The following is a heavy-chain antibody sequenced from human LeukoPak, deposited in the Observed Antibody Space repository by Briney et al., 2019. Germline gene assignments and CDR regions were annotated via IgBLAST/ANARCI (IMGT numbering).Heavy chain of an antibody. J-gene: IGHJ4*02. CDR3: ASDEEIKWFYY. V-gene: IGHV4-38-2*02. D-gene: IGHD3-22*01. CDR1: GYSISSGFY. CDR2: IYNTGKT. Sequence: PSETLSLTCRVSGYSISSGFYWGWIRQPPGQGLEWTGTIYNTGKTYYSPSLNSRVTISIDTSKNQFSLRLNSVTAADTAVYYCASDEEIKWFYYWGQGTLVTVSS.